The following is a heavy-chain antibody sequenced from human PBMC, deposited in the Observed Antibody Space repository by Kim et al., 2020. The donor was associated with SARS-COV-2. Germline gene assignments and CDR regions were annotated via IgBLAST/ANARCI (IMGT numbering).Heavy chain of an antibody. CDR2: ISYDGSNK. Sequence: GGSLRLSCAASGFTFSSYGMHWVRQAPGKGLEWVAVISYDGSNKYYADSVKGRFTISRDNSKNTLYLQMNSLRAEDTAVYYCAKDKEGVRSSTSCYQSECYCMDVWGQGTTVTVSS. D-gene: IGHD2-2*01. CDR3: AKDKEGVRSSTSCYQSECYCMDV. V-gene: IGHV3-30*18. CDR1: GFTFSSYG. J-gene: IGHJ6*02.